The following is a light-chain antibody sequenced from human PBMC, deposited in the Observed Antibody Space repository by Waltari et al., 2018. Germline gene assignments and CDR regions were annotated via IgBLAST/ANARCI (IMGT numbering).Light chain of an antibody. CDR2: DVS. CDR3: SSYTSSNTWV. J-gene: IGLJ3*02. Sequence: QSALTQPASVSGSPGQSITISCTGTRSDVGGYNYVPWYQQHPGKAPKLMIYDVSNRPSGLSNRFSGSKSGNTASLTISGLQAEDEADYYCSSYTSSNTWVFGGGTKLTVL. V-gene: IGLV2-14*03. CDR1: RSDVGGYNY.